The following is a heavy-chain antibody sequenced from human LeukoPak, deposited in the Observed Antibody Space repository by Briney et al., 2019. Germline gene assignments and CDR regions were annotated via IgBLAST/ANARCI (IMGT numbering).Heavy chain of an antibody. CDR2: ISYDGSNK. D-gene: IGHD6-6*01. V-gene: IGHV3-30*04. J-gene: IGHJ4*02. CDR3: ARYPSEYSSSLFDY. Sequence: PGGSLRLSCAASGFTFSSYAMHWVRQAPGKGLEWVAVISYDGSNKYYADSVKGRFTISRDNSKNTLYLQMNSLRAEDTAVYYCARYPSEYSSSLFDYWGQGTLVTVSS. CDR1: GFTFSSYA.